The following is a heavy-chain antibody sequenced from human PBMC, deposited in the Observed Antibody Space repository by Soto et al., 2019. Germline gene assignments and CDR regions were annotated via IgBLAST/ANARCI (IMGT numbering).Heavy chain of an antibody. CDR1: GFTFSSYS. J-gene: IGHJ6*03. Sequence: GGSLRLSCAASGFTFSSYSMNWVRQAPGKGLEWVSSISSSSSYIYYADSVKGRFTISRDNAKNSLYLQMNSLRAEDTAVYYCARDHVYSSSSPVSANYYMDVWGKGTTVTVSS. D-gene: IGHD6-6*01. CDR3: ARDHVYSSSSPVSANYYMDV. V-gene: IGHV3-21*01. CDR2: ISSSSSYI.